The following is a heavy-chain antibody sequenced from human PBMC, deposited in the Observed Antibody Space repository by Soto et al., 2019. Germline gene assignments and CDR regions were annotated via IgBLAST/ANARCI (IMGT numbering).Heavy chain of an antibody. CDR2: IKRKTDGGTT. CDR3: TTDWAVRGISYYYCYYGRDV. J-gene: IGHJ6*02. D-gene: IGHD3-10*01. Sequence: GRSLRLSCAASGFTFSNAWMSWVRQAPGKGLEWVGRIKRKTDGGTTDYAAPVKGRFTISRDDSKNTLYLQMNSLKSEDTAVYYCTTDWAVRGISYYYCYYGRDVWDQGTTVTVSS. CDR1: GFTFSNAW. V-gene: IGHV3-15*01.